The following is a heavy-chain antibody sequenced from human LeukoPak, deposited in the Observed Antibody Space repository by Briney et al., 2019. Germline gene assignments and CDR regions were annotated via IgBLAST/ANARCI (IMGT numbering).Heavy chain of an antibody. CDR2: ISSSSSYI. V-gene: IGHV3-21*01. J-gene: IGHJ4*02. CDR1: GFTFSSYS. Sequence: GGSLRLSCAASGFTFSSYSMNWVRQAPGKGLEWVSSISSSSSYIYYADSVKGRFTISRDNAKNSLYLQMNGLRAVDTAVYYCARVNTYPAFDYWGQGTLVTVSS. CDR3: ARVNTYPAFDY. D-gene: IGHD3-22*01.